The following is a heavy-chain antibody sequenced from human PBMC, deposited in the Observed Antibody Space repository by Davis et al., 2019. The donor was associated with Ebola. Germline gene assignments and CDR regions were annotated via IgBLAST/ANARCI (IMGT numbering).Heavy chain of an antibody. CDR1: GYTFTSYD. CDR3: ARVYDYHYGMDV. J-gene: IGHJ6*02. V-gene: IGHV1-8*01. Sequence: AASVKVSCKASGYTFTSYDINWVRQATGQGLEWMGWMNPNSGNTGYAQKFQGWVTMTRDTSISTAYMELSRLRSDDTAVYYCARVYDYHYGMDVWGQGTTVTVSS. CDR2: MNPNSGNT. D-gene: IGHD5-12*01.